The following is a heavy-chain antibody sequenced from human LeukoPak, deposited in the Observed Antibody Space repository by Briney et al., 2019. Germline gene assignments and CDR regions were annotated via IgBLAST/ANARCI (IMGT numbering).Heavy chain of an antibody. Sequence: GGSLRLSCAASGFSFSSYRMHWVRQAPGKGLVWVARIQYDGSTTNYADSVKGRFTISRDNAKKTLYVQMNSLRAEDTAVYYCARWAFDYWGQGTLVTVSS. CDR1: GFSFSSYR. CDR3: ARWAFDY. CDR2: IQYDGSTT. J-gene: IGHJ4*02. V-gene: IGHV3-74*01.